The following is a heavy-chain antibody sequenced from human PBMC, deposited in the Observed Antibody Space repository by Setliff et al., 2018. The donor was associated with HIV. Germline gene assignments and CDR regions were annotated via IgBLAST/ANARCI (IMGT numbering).Heavy chain of an antibody. CDR2: VYISGST. D-gene: IGHD3-22*01. V-gene: IGHV4-4*07. J-gene: IGHJ4*02. CDR3: ARGGGYDRSGYYPFDY. Sequence: SETLSLTCTVSGGSISSDYWSWIRQPAGKGLEWIGRVYISGSTNYNPSLKSRVTMSVDTSKNQFSLKLSSVTAADTAVYYCARGGGYDRSGYYPFDYWGQGTPVTVSS. CDR1: GGSISSDY.